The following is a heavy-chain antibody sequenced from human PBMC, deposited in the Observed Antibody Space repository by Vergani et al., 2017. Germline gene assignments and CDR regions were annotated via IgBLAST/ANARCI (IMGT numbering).Heavy chain of an antibody. CDR2: IYYSGST. D-gene: IGHD6-19*01. V-gene: IGHV4-59*01. Sequence: QVQLQESSPGLVKPSETLSLTCTVSGGSISSYYWSWIRQPPGKGLEWIGYIYYSGSTNYNPSLKSRVTISVDTSKNQFSLKLSSVTAADTAVYYCARVPRQWLVPGYFAYWGQGTLVTVSS. CDR3: ARVPRQWLVPGYFAY. J-gene: IGHJ4*02. CDR1: GGSISSYY.